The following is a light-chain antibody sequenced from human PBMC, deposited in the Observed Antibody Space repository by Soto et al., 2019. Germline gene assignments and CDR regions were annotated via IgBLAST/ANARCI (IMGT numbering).Light chain of an antibody. CDR2: DAS. V-gene: IGKV1-5*01. CDR3: QQYNLWPPIT. Sequence: DIQMTQSPSTLSASVGDRVTITCRASQSISSRLAWYQQKPGKAPKFLVYDASNLESGVPSRFSGSGSGTEFTLTISSLQPDDFAVYYCQQYNLWPPITFGQGTRLEIK. J-gene: IGKJ5*01. CDR1: QSISSR.